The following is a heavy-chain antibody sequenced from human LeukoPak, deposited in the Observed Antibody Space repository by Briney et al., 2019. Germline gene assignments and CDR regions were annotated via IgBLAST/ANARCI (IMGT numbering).Heavy chain of an antibody. J-gene: IGHJ4*02. CDR3: ARANPPYCSSTTCLFDY. V-gene: IGHV1-2*02. CDR1: GYTFTGYY. CDR2: INPNSGDT. Sequence: ASVKVSCKASGYTFTGYYMHWVRHAPGQGFEWMGWINPNSGDTNYAQKFQGRVTMTRDTSISTAHMELSRLRSDDTAVYYCARANPPYCSSTTCLFDYWGQGTLVTVSS. D-gene: IGHD2-2*01.